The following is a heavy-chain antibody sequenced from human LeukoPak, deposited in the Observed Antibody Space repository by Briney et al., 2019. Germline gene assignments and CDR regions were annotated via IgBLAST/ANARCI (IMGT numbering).Heavy chain of an antibody. CDR2: ISGSGGST. CDR3: AKVLQQLKPGGWFDP. J-gene: IGHJ5*02. D-gene: IGHD6-13*01. V-gene: IGHV3-23*01. CDR1: GFIFSGYA. Sequence: GGSLRLSCAASGFIFSGYAMSWVRQAPGKGLEWVSTISGSGGSTYYADSVKGRFTISRDNSKNTLYLQMNSLRAEDTAVYYCAKVLQQLKPGGWFDPWGQGTLVTVSS.